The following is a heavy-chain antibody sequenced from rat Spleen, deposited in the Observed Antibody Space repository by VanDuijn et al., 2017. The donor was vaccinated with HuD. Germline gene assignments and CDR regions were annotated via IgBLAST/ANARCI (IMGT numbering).Heavy chain of an antibody. J-gene: IGHJ4*01. CDR2: ISYDGSST. D-gene: IGHD1-2*01. CDR1: GFTFSDYY. V-gene: IGHV5-22*01. Sequence: EVQLVESGGGLVQPGGSLKLSCAASGFTFSDYYMAWVRQAPTKGLEWVASISYDGSSTYYRDSVRGRFTISRDNSKSTLYLQMDSLSSEDTATFYCARHSSTYYVMDAWGQGASVTVSS. CDR3: ARHSSTYYVMDA.